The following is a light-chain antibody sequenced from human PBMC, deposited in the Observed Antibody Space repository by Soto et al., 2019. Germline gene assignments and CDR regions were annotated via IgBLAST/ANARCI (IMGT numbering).Light chain of an antibody. CDR1: QSVLYSSNNKNY. J-gene: IGKJ4*01. CDR3: QQYYSTRLT. V-gene: IGKV4-1*01. CDR2: WAS. Sequence: DIVMTQSPDSLAVSLCERATINCKSSQSVLYSSNNKNYLAWYQQKPGQHPQLLIYWASNQESGVPDRFSGSGSGTDFNITISSLQAEDVAVYYCQQYYSTRLTVGGGTKVDIK.